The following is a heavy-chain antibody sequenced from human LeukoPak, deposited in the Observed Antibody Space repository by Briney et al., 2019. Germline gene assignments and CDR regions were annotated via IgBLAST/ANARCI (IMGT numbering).Heavy chain of an antibody. Sequence: PSETLSLTCTVSGGSISSYYWSWIRQPPGKGLEWIGYIYYSGSTNYNPSLKSRVTISVDTSKNQFSLKLSSVTAADTAVYYCARGEWELRWFEPWGQGTLVTVSS. V-gene: IGHV4-59*01. CDR3: ARGEWELRWFEP. D-gene: IGHD1-26*01. CDR1: GGSISSYY. CDR2: IYYSGST. J-gene: IGHJ5*02.